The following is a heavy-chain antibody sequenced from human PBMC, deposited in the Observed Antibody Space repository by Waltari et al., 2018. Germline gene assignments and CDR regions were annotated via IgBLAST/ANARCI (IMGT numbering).Heavy chain of an antibody. J-gene: IGHJ6*03. CDR1: GFSFSDYY. V-gene: IGHV3-11*01. CDR3: ARIGHGYSYADYYMDL. D-gene: IGHD5-18*01. Sequence: QVQLVESGGGLVKPGGSLRLSCAASGFSFSDYYMSWIRQAPGEGLESVLHITVSGTTIAYADSVKGRFTVSRDNDKNSLNLEMNSLKTDDTAVYYCARIGHGYSYADYYMDLWGKGTTVTVSS. CDR2: ITVSGTTI.